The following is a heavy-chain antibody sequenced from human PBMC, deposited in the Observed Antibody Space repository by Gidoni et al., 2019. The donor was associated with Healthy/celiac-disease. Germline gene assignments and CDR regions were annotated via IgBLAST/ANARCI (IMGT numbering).Heavy chain of an antibody. CDR1: GYTFTGYY. CDR3: ARGLGILKNLDY. D-gene: IGHD7-27*01. Sequence: QVQLVQSGAEVKKPGASVKVSCKASGYTFTGYYMHWVRQAPGQGLEWMGWINRNSGGTNYAQKFQGKVTMTRDTSISTAYMELSRLRSDDTAVYYCARGLGILKNLDYWGQGTLVTVSS. V-gene: IGHV1-2*02. J-gene: IGHJ4*02. CDR2: INRNSGGT.